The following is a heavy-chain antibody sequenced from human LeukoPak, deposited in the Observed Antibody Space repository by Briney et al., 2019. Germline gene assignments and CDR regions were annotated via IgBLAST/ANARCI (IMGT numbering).Heavy chain of an antibody. CDR2: ISYDGSNK. CDR3: ARIDYGGILHYYYYGMDV. J-gene: IGHJ6*02. CDR1: GFTFSSYA. V-gene: IGHV3-30-3*01. Sequence: GGSLRLSCAASGFTFSSYAMHWVRQAPGKGLEWVAVISYDGSNKYCADSVKGRFTISRDNSKNTLYLQMNSLRAEDTAVYYCARIDYGGILHYYYYGMDVWGQGTTVTVSS. D-gene: IGHD4-23*01.